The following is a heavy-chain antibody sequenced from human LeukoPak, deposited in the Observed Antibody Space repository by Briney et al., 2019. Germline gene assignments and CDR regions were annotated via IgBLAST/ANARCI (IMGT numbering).Heavy chain of an antibody. CDR2: ISSSGSTI. CDR1: GFTFSSYE. J-gene: IGHJ4*02. V-gene: IGHV3-48*03. CDR3: ARDIIPTKMTSGYSYGLNFDY. Sequence: GGSLRLSCAASGFTFSSYEMNWVRQAPGKGLEWVSYISSSGSTIYYADSVKGRFTISGDNAKNSLYLQMNSLRAEDTAVYYCARDIIPTKMTSGYSYGLNFDYWGQGTLVTVSS. D-gene: IGHD5-18*01.